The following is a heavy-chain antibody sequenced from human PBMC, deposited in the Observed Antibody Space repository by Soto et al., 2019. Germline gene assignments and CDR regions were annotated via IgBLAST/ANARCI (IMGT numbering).Heavy chain of an antibody. CDR1: GFTFSSYA. Sequence: VGSLRLSCAASGFTFSSYAMSWVRQAPGKGLEWVSAISGSGGSTYYADSVKGRFTISRDNSKNTLYLQMNSLRAEDTAVYYCAKGPLITIFGVALPMDVWGQGTTVNVSS. CDR2: ISGSGGST. V-gene: IGHV3-23*01. CDR3: AKGPLITIFGVALPMDV. J-gene: IGHJ6*02. D-gene: IGHD3-3*01.